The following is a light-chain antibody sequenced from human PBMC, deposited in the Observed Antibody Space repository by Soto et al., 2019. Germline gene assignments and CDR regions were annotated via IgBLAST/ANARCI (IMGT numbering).Light chain of an antibody. V-gene: IGKV1-39*01. Sequence: DIQMTQSPSSLSASVGDRVTISCRASQTINTSVNWYLQKPGKAPKLLIYAASSLHSGVPSRFSGSGSGTYFALTISSLQPEHFATYYCRQSFSTPRTFGQGTKVEIK. CDR3: RQSFSTPRT. CDR2: AAS. J-gene: IGKJ1*01. CDR1: QTINTS.